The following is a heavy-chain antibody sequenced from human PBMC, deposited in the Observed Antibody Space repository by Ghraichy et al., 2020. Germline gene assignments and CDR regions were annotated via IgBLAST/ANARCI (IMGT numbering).Heavy chain of an antibody. J-gene: IGHJ5*02. CDR2: MHHGGNT. CDR3: ARVPCCPSGFSDGSGYYWEMRWFDP. Sequence: SEILSLTCAVSGASISSSDWWTWVRQPPGKGLEWLAEMHHGGNTNYNPSIRSRVTISLDKSRNLLSLNVKSVTAADTAVYFCARVPCCPSGFSDGSGYYWEMRWFDPWGRGTLVTVAS. V-gene: IGHV4-4*02. CDR1: GASISSSDW. D-gene: IGHD3-22*01.